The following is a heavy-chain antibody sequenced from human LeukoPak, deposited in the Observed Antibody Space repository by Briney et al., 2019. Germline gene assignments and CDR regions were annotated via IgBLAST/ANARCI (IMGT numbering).Heavy chain of an antibody. D-gene: IGHD3/OR15-3a*01. CDR1: GFTLSRHG. V-gene: IGHV3-30*18. Sequence: GGSLRLSCVASGFTLSRHGMHWVGPTPGKGLECLTVISYAGKDKYYADSVKGRFTISRDTSKNTVYLQMNGLSAEDTAVYHCAKDLGTGYNSFDRWGQGTLVTVSS. CDR2: ISYAGKDK. J-gene: IGHJ5*02. CDR3: AKDLGTGYNSFDR.